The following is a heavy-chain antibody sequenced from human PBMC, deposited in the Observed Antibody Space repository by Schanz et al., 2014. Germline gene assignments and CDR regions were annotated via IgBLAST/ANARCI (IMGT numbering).Heavy chain of an antibody. CDR1: GYTFTSYS. J-gene: IGHJ6*03. D-gene: IGHD1-1*01. V-gene: IGHV1-3*01. Sequence: QVQLVQSGAEVKKPGASVKVSCKASGYTFTSYSIHWVRQAPGQGLEWMGWINVGNGNMKYSQKFQGRVTMTTDTSTSTAYMELRSLRYDDTAVYYCARDHVATTDYDYFFYYLDVWATGITXIVSS. CDR2: INVGNGNM. CDR3: ARDHVATTDYDYFFYYLDV.